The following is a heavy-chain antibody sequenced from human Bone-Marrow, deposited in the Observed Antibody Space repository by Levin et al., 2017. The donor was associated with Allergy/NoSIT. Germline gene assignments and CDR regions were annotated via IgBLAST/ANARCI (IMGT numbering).Heavy chain of an antibody. D-gene: IGHD2-15*01. V-gene: IGHV1-8*01. J-gene: IGHJ4*02. CDR3: ARGSLSGYCSGGSCLGGDYFDY. Sequence: ASVKVSCKASGYTFTSYDINWVRQATGQGLEWMGWMNPNSGNTGYAQKFQGRVTMTRNTSISTAYMELSSLRSEDTAVYYCARGSLSGYCSGGSCLGGDYFDYWGQGTLVTVSS. CDR1: GYTFTSYD. CDR2: MNPNSGNT.